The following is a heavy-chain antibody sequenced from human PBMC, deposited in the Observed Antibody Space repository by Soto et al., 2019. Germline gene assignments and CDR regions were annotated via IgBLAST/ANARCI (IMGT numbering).Heavy chain of an antibody. CDR3: ARSSSTGTVDY. Sequence: GGSLRLSCAASGFTFGIYWMSWFRQAPGKGLEWVANINQGGSEAYYVDSVEGRFAISRDNVQNTLYLQINSLRAEDTAMYYCARSSSTGTVDYWGQGTLVTVSS. J-gene: IGHJ4*02. CDR1: GFTFGIYW. V-gene: IGHV3-7*03. D-gene: IGHD1-1*01. CDR2: INQGGSEA.